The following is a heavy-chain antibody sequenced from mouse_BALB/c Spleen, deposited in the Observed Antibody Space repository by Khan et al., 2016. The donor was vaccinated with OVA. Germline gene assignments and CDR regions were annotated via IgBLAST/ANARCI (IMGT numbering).Heavy chain of an antibody. V-gene: IGHV3-2*02. D-gene: IGHD1-1*01. CDR1: GYSITSDYA. J-gene: IGHJ2*01. CDR3: ARVYGGDFDY. Sequence: EVKLQESGPDLVKPSQSLSLICTVTGYSITSDYAWNWIRQFPGNKLEWMGFISYSGNTNYNPSLKSRISITRDTSKNQFFLHLNSVTTEDTATYYCARVYGGDFDYWGQGTTLTVSS. CDR2: ISYSGNT.